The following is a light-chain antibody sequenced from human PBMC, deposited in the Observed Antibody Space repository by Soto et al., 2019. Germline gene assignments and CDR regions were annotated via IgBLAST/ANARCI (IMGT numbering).Light chain of an antibody. CDR2: DAS. Sequence: IVLTQSPATLSLSPGDRATLSCRASQSVSGYLAWYQQKPGQAPRLLIYDASKRATGIPARFSGSGFGTDFTLTISSLEPEDFAVYYCQQRSKWRTFGQGTKVDIK. V-gene: IGKV3-11*01. J-gene: IGKJ1*01. CDR1: QSVSGY. CDR3: QQRSKWRT.